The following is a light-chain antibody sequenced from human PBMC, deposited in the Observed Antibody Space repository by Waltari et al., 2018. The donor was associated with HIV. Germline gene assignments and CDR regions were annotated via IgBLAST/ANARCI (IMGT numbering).Light chain of an antibody. J-gene: IGKJ1*01. CDR3: QQYSDSPPGT. Sequence: EIVLTQSPGTLSLSPGDRVTLSCRASQSLRFTYIAWYQQRPGQPPRLLIYEGVTRATGIPDRFSGSGSVRDFSLSISRLEPEDFAVYFCQQYSDSPPGTFGQGTKVEMK. V-gene: IGKV3-20*01. CDR1: QSLRFTY. CDR2: EGV.